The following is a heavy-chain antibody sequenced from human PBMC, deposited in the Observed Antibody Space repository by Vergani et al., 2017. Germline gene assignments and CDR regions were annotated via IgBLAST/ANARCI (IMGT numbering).Heavy chain of an antibody. V-gene: IGHV3-23*01. CDR1: GFTFSTYA. CDR2: PTGGGGST. CDR3: VKDTGGYENFFDS. D-gene: IGHD5-12*01. J-gene: IGHJ4*02. Sequence: EVQLLESGGSLKQPGGSVRLSCAASGFTFSTYAMHWVRPAPGKGLEWVSAPTGGGGSTYYADSFKGRFIISRDNSRDTLYLQMNSLRPEDTATYYCVKDTGGYENFFDSWGQGTLVTVSS.